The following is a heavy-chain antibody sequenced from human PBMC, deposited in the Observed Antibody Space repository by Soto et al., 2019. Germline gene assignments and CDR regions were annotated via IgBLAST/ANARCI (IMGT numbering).Heavy chain of an antibody. CDR2: IYNNGRT. CDR3: ARARFCTSTSCYHYFDF. D-gene: IGHD2-2*01. V-gene: IGHV4-59*01. Sequence: PSETLSLTCTVSGGSISSSSWSWIRQPPGRGLEWIGYIYNNGRTDYNPSLKSRVTISVGTSKNHFSLKLSSVTPADTAVYYCARARFCTSTSCYHYFDFWGQGTLVTVS. CDR1: GGSISSSS. J-gene: IGHJ4*02.